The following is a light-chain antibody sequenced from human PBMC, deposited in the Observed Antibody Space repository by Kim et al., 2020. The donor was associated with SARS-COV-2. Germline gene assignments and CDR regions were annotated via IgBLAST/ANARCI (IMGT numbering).Light chain of an antibody. Sequence: ELTQPPSASGTPGQRVTISCSGSSSNIGSNAVNWYQQLPGAAPKLLIYYNNLRPSGVPDRFSGSKSGTSASLAISGLQSEDEADYYCAAWDDSLNGRVFGGGTKVTVL. CDR3: AAWDDSLNGRV. J-gene: IGLJ3*02. V-gene: IGLV1-44*01. CDR2: YNN. CDR1: SSNIGSNA.